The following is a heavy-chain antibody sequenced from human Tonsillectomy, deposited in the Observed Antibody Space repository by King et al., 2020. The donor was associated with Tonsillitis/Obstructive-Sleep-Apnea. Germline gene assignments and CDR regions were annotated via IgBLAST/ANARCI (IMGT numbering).Heavy chain of an antibody. Sequence: QLQESGPGLVKPSETLSLTCTVSGVSIPSSTNYWGWIRQPPGKWLEWIGSIYYSGETYYNPSLKSRITISEDTSKIQFSLKLIFVTAADTGVYYLATYCSVGACQYYYAAVRVWGQGTTVAVTS. CDR3: ATYCSVGACQYYYAAVRV. J-gene: IGHJ6*01. D-gene: IGHD2/OR15-2a*01. V-gene: IGHV4-39*01. CDR1: GVSIPSSTNY. CDR2: IYYSGET.